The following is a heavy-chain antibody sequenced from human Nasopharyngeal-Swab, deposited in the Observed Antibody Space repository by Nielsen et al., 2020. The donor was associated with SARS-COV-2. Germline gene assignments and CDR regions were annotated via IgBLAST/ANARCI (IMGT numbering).Heavy chain of an antibody. Sequence: GGSLRLSCAASGFTFSSYAMSWVRQAPGKGLEWVSAISGSGGSTYYADSVKGRFTISRDNSKNTLYLQMNSLRAEDTAVYYCAKDFVGQQTYYYYGMDVRGQGTTVTVSS. J-gene: IGHJ6*02. V-gene: IGHV3-23*01. CDR2: ISGSGGST. D-gene: IGHD6-13*01. CDR3: AKDFVGQQTYYYYGMDV. CDR1: GFTFSSYA.